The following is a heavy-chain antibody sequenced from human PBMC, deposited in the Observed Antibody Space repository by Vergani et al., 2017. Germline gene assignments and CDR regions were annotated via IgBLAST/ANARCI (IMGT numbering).Heavy chain of an antibody. J-gene: IGHJ4*02. CDR2: ISGSSGST. CDR1: GFTFSSYA. V-gene: IGHV3-23*01. CDR3: ARRWGRATRNPNQAFDD. Sequence: EVQLLESGGGLVQPGGSLRLSCAASGFTFSSYAMSWVRQAPGKGLEWVSAISGSSGSTYYADSVKCRFTISRDNSKNTLYLQMSSLKASDTAMYYCARRWGRATRNPNQAFDDGGQGSLVTVSS. D-gene: IGHD1-26*01.